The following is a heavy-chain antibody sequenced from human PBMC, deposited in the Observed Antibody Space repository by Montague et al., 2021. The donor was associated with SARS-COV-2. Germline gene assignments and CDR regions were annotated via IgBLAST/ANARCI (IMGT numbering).Heavy chain of an antibody. Sequence: SETLSLTCTVSGGSISSSNYYWGWIRQPPGKGLEWIGSIYYSGSTYYNPSLKSRVTISVDTSKNQFSLKLSSVTAADTAVYYCARSWGQWPLWGYYFDYWGQGTLVTVSS. V-gene: IGHV4-39*01. CDR3: ARSWGQWPLWGYYFDY. J-gene: IGHJ4*02. D-gene: IGHD6-19*01. CDR2: IYYSGST. CDR1: GGSISSSNYY.